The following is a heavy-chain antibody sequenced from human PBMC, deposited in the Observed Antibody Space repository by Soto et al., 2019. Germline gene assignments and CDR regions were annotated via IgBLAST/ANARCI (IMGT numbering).Heavy chain of an antibody. V-gene: IGHV3-33*01. J-gene: IGHJ2*01. Sequence: QVQLVESGGGVVQPGRSLRLSCATSGFTFSSYGMHWVRQGPGKGLEWVAVIWYDGTNKYYADSVNGRFTISRDDSKNTLYLQMNSLRAEDTDVYYCARGPMTTVTTWGDWYFDLWGRGTLVTVSS. CDR2: IWYDGTNK. CDR1: GFTFSSYG. CDR3: ARGPMTTVTTWGDWYFDL. D-gene: IGHD4-17*01.